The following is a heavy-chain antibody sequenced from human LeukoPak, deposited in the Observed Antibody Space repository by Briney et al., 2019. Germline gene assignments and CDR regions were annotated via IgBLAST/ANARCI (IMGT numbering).Heavy chain of an antibody. CDR2: INHSGST. V-gene: IGHV4-34*01. CDR1: GGSFSGYY. J-gene: IGHJ4*02. Sequence: SETLSLTCAVYGGSFSGYYWSRIRQPPGKGLEWIGEINHSGSTNYNPSLKSRVTISVDTSKNQFSLKLSSVTAADTAVYYCARITGTTKVDYWGQGTLVTVSS. D-gene: IGHD1-7*01. CDR3: ARITGTTKVDY.